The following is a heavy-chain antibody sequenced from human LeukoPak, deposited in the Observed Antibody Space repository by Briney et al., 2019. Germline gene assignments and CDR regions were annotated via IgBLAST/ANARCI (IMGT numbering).Heavy chain of an antibody. CDR2: INPNSGAT. CDR1: GYTFTGYY. V-gene: IGHV1-2*02. CDR3: AREPTRGSYYGTFDP. J-gene: IGHJ5*02. Sequence: GASVKVSCKPSGYTFTGYYMHWVRQAPGQGLEWRGWINPNSGATNYAQKFQGRVTMTKDTSINTAYMELRRLRSDDTAVYYCAREPTRGSYYGTFDPWGQGTLVTVSS. D-gene: IGHD1-26*01.